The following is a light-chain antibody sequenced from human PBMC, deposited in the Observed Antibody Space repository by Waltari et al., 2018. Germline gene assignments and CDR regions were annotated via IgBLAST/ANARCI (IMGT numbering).Light chain of an antibody. V-gene: IGKV1-5*03. CDR3: QQYNSYSLLT. J-gene: IGKJ4*01. Sequence: DIQMTQSPSTLSASVGDRFTITCRASQSISNWLAWYQQKSGEDPKLLIYKAATLESGVPSRIGGSGSGTEFTLTISSLQPDDFVTYYCQQYNSYSLLTFGGGTKVEIK. CDR1: QSISNW. CDR2: KAA.